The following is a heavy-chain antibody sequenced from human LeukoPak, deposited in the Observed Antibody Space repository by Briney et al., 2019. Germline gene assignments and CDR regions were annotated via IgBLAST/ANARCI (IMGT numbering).Heavy chain of an antibody. Sequence: ASVKVSCKASGYTFTSYGISWVRQAPGQGLEWMGWISAYNGNTNYAQKLQGRVTMTTDTSTSTAYMELRSLRSDDTAVYYCARVPELDLYYYYYMDVWGKGTTVTVSS. D-gene: IGHD1-14*01. J-gene: IGHJ6*03. CDR3: ARVPELDLYYYYYMDV. V-gene: IGHV1-18*01. CDR2: ISAYNGNT. CDR1: GYTFTSYG.